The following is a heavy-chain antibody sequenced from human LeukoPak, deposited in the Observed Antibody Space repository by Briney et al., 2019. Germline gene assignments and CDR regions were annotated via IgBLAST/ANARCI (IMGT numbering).Heavy chain of an antibody. D-gene: IGHD4-17*01. CDR2: ISHSGYT. Sequence: PSETLSLTCTVYNGSFSGYYWSWIRQPPGTGLEWIGEISHSGYTNLNPSLKSRLTISLDTSKNHFSLRLTSLTAADTAVYYCARHGFYGDSARRKFDPWGQGTLVAVSS. CDR3: ARHGFYGDSARRKFDP. V-gene: IGHV4-34*01. J-gene: IGHJ5*02. CDR1: NGSFSGYY.